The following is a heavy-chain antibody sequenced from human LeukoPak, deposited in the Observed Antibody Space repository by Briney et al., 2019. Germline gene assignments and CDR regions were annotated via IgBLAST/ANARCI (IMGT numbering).Heavy chain of an antibody. D-gene: IGHD3-10*01. J-gene: IGHJ4*02. CDR3: ARGLGYYGSGSYVADY. CDR1: GDSVRSSGYY. CDR2: IYYSGNT. Sequence: SQTLSLTCTVSGDSVRSSGYYWLWIRHHPGKGLEWIGYIYYSGNTDYNPSLKSRVTMSVDPSKNQFSLKLSSATAADTAVYYCARGLGYYGSGSYVADYWGQGTLVTVSS. V-gene: IGHV4-31*03.